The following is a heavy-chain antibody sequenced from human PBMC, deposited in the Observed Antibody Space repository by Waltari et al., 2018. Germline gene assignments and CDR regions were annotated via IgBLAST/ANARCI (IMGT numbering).Heavy chain of an antibody. CDR3: AALGTITIFGGGYMDV. D-gene: IGHD3-3*01. Sequence: QMQLVQSGPEVKKPGTSVKVYCKASGFTFTSSAVQWVRPARGQRLEWIGWIVVGSGNTNYAQKFQERVTITRDMSTSTAYMELSSLRSEDTAVYYCAALGTITIFGGGYMDVWGKGTTVTVSS. CDR1: GFTFTSSA. J-gene: IGHJ6*03. V-gene: IGHV1-58*01. CDR2: IVVGSGNT.